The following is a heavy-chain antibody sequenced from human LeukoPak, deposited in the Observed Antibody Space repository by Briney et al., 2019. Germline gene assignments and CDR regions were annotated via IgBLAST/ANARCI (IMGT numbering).Heavy chain of an antibody. J-gene: IGHJ3*02. Sequence: GRSLRLSCAASGFTFSYYGMHWVRQAPGKGLEWVAVISHDGNNRYYADSVKGRFTVSRDDSQNTLYLQMNSLGPEDTAVYYCARSIVGATISGNAFDIWGQGTMVTVSS. V-gene: IGHV3-30*03. CDR1: GFTFSYYG. D-gene: IGHD1-26*01. CDR3: ARSIVGATISGNAFDI. CDR2: ISHDGNNR.